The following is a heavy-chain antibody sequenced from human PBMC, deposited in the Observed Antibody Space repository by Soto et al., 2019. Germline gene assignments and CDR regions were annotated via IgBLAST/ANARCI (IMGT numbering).Heavy chain of an antibody. V-gene: IGHV3-33*01. CDR3: ARDLAAAQLDY. CDR2: IWYDGSNK. D-gene: IGHD6-13*01. Sequence: GGSLRLSCAASGFTFSSYGMHWVRQAPGKGLEWVAVIWYDGSNKYYADSVKGRFTISRDNSKNTLYLQMNSLRAEDTAVYYCARDLAAAQLDYWGQGTLLTVSS. J-gene: IGHJ4*02. CDR1: GFTFSSYG.